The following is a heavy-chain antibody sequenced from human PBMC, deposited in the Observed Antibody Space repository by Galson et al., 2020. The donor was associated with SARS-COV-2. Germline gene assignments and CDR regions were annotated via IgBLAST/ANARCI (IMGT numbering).Heavy chain of an antibody. CDR1: GFTFSNAW. J-gene: IGHJ1*01. D-gene: IGHD2-2*01. CDR3: TTSLSLPAAIAPPGYFQH. Sequence: GGSLRLSCAASGFTFSNAWMSWVRQAPGKGLEWVGRIKSKTDGGTTDYAARVKGRFTISRDDSKNTLYLQMNSLKTEDTAVYYCTTSLSLPAAIAPPGYFQHWGQGTLVTVSS. V-gene: IGHV3-15*01. CDR2: IKSKTDGGTT.